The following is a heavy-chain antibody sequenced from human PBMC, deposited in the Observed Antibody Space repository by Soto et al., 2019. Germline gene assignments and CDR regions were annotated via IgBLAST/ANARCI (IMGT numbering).Heavy chain of an antibody. V-gene: IGHV1-69*13. CDR3: ARDRGGYSGYDLYYYGMDV. CDR2: IIPIFGTA. J-gene: IGHJ6*02. CDR1: GGTFSSYA. Sequence: SVKVSCKASGGTFSSYAISWVRQAPGQGLEWMGGIIPIFGTANYAQKFQGRVTITADESTSTAYMELSSLRSEDTAVYYCARDRGGYSGYDLYYYGMDVWGQGTTVTVPS. D-gene: IGHD5-12*01.